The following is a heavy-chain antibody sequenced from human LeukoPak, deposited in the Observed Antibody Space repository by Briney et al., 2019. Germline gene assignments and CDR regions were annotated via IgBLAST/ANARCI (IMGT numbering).Heavy chain of an antibody. CDR2: LDPNNGGT. Sequence: ASVQVSCKASGYTFTCYYIHWVRQAPGQGLAWMGRLDPNNGGTNYAQKFQGGVTMTSDTSISTAYMEMSSLRSDDTAVYYCARGVYDRAVDCSTSTCAPGSSILVDYWGQGTLVTVSS. D-gene: IGHD2-2*01. CDR3: ARGVYDRAVDCSTSTCAPGSSILVDY. J-gene: IGHJ4*02. V-gene: IGHV1-2*06. CDR1: GYTFTCYY.